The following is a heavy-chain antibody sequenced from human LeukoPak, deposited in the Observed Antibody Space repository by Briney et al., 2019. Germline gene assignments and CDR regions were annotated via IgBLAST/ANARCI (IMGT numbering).Heavy chain of an antibody. Sequence: PGGSLRLSCAASGFTVSSNYMSWVRQAPGKGLEWVSVIYSGGSAYYADSVKGRFTISRDNSKNTLYLQMNSLRAEDTAVYYCATEGVYYYDSSGYYYAPHFDYWGQGTLVTVSS. V-gene: IGHV3-66*01. CDR1: GFTVSSNY. D-gene: IGHD3-22*01. CDR2: IYSGGSA. CDR3: ATEGVYYYDSSGYYYAPHFDY. J-gene: IGHJ4*02.